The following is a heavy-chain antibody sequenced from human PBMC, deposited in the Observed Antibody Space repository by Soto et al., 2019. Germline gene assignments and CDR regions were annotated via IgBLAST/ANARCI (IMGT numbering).Heavy chain of an antibody. CDR3: ASCTIFGVVTYMDV. CDR1: GLTVCDYY. V-gene: IGHV3-11*01. Sequence: WGSTRISCAASGLTVCDYYMSWIRQDPGKGLEWVSYISSSGSTIYYADSVKGRFTISRDNAKNSLYLQMNSLRAEDTAVYYCASCTIFGVVTYMDVWGKGTTVTVSS. CDR2: ISSSGSTI. D-gene: IGHD3-3*01. J-gene: IGHJ6*03.